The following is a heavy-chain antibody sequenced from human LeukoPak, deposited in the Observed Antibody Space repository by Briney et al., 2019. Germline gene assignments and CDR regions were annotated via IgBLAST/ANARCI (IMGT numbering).Heavy chain of an antibody. CDR2: ISYDGSNK. J-gene: IGHJ4*02. Sequence: GGSLRLSCAASGFTFSSYGMHWVRQAPGKGLEWVAVISYDGSNKYYADSVKGRFTISRDNSRNTLYLQMNSLRAEDTAVYYCAKDRLLGYSGYDYGGWGQGTLVTVSS. V-gene: IGHV3-30*18. CDR1: GFTFSSYG. CDR3: AKDRLLGYSGYDYGG. D-gene: IGHD5-12*01.